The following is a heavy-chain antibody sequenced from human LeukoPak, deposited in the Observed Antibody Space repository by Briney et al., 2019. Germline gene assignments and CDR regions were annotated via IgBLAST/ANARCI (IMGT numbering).Heavy chain of an antibody. J-gene: IGHJ5*02. V-gene: IGHV3-48*03. CDR3: ARDRWQIGWFDP. Sequence: GGSLRLSCAASGFTFSSYEMNWVRQAPGKGLEWVSYISSSGSTIYYADSVKGRFTISRDNAKNSLYLQMNSLRAEDTAVYYCARDRWQIGWFDPWGQGTLVTVSS. CDR1: GFTFSSYE. D-gene: IGHD5-24*01. CDR2: ISSSGSTI.